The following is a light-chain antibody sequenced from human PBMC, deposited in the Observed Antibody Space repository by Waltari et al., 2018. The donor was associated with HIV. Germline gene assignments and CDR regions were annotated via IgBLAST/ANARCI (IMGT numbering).Light chain of an antibody. CDR3: AAWDDSLSGWV. Sequence: QSALTQPAAVSGSPGQSITISCTGTSSNVRNYNLVPWYQHQPGKVPKLMIYEVNKRPSGVSNRFSGSKSGTSASLAINDLRSEDEAEYHCAAWDDSLSGWVFGVGTNLTVL. V-gene: IGLV2-14*02. CDR1: SSNVRNYNL. J-gene: IGLJ3*02. CDR2: EVN.